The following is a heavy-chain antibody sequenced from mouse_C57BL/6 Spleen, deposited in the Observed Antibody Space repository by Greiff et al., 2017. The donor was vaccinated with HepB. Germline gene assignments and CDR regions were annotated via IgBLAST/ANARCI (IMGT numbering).Heavy chain of an antibody. Sequence: VQGVESGGGLVKPGGSLKLSCAASGFTFSSYTMSWVRQTPEKRLEWVATISGGGGYTYYPDSVKGRFTISRDNAKNTLYLQMSSLRSEDTALYYCASSRDAMDYWGQGTSVTVSS. V-gene: IGHV5-9*04. CDR2: ISGGGGYT. J-gene: IGHJ4*01. CDR1: GFTFSSYT. CDR3: ASSRDAMDY.